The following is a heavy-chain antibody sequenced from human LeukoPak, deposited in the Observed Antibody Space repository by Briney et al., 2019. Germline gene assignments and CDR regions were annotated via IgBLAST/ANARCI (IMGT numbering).Heavy chain of an antibody. CDR3: ASTTVGRYFDWAKALGY. V-gene: IGHV1-2*02. D-gene: IGHD3-9*01. CDR2: INPNSGGT. CDR1: GYTFTGYY. Sequence: ASVKVSCKASGYTFTGYYMHWVRQAPGQGLEWMGWINPNSGGTNYAQKFQGRVTMTRDTSISTAYMELSRLRSDDTAVYYCASTTVGRYFDWAKALGYWGQGTLVTVSS. J-gene: IGHJ4*02.